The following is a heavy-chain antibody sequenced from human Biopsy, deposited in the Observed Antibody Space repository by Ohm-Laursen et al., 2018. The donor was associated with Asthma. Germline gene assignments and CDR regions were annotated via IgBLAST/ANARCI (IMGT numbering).Heavy chain of an antibody. J-gene: IGHJ1*01. CDR1: GFTFGAFW. Sequence: GSLRLSCSASGFTFGAFWMSWGCQTPGKGLEWVANIKHDGTEKNHVDSLKGRFTISRDNAKNSLYLQMNSLRAEDTAVYYCARTFHFWSPYHAEHYQLWGQGTLVTVSS. V-gene: IGHV3-7*01. CDR2: IKHDGTEK. CDR3: ARTFHFWSPYHAEHYQL. D-gene: IGHD3-3*02.